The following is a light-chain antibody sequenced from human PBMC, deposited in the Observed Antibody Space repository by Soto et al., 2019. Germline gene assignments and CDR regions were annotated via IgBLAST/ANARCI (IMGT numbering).Light chain of an antibody. CDR1: QTISDN. CDR2: DTS. CDR3: QQYNNWPPT. J-gene: IGKJ1*01. Sequence: EIVMTQSPATLSVSPGERATLSCRASQTISDNLAWYQQRPGQSPRLLIYDTSTRATGVPARFSGSGSGTEFTLTISSLQSEDYAVYYCQQYNNWPPTFGQGTKVDIK. V-gene: IGKV3-15*01.